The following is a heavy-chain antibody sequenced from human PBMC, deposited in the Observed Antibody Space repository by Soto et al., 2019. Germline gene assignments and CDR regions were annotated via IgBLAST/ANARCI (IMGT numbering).Heavy chain of an antibody. V-gene: IGHV3-72*01. CDR1: GFTLSDHP. D-gene: IGHD2-15*01. CDR2: SRGKSKSYTT. Sequence: EVQLVESGGGLVQPGGSLRLSCAGSGFTLSDHPMDWVRQAPGKGLEWVGRSRGKSKSYTTEYAASVKGRFTISRDESQNSLYLKMNSLETEDTAMYFCSRDPCHCIGGACYSRFDYWGRGTLVPVSS. J-gene: IGHJ4*02. CDR3: SRDPCHCIGGACYSRFDY.